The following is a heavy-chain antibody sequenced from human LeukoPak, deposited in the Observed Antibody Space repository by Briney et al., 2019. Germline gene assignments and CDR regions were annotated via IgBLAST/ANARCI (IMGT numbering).Heavy chain of an antibody. V-gene: IGHV1-18*01. CDR2: SNGHEANT. CDR1: VYTFTRYG. D-gene: IGHD2-21*01. J-gene: IGHJ5*02. CDR3: ARALSVDPVRIVVVPPATTSDWFAP. Sequence: ASVTVSLTSFVYTFTRYGVTWVRQPPGQGLEWMGWSNGHEANTNYSQKFQGRVTMTIDTSTSTAYMELWSLTSDDTAVYYCARALSVDPVRIVVVPPATTSDWFAPWGQGTMVTVSS.